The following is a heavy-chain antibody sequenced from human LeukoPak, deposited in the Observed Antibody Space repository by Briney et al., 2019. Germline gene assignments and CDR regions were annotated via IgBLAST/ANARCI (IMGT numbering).Heavy chain of an antibody. CDR1: GFTFSDYY. CDR3: ASYQNGYSYDFDY. CDR2: ISSSGSTI. Sequence: GGSLRLSCAASGFTFSDYYMSWIRQAPGKGLEWVSYISSSGSTIYYADSVEGRFTISRDNAKNSLYLQMNSLRAEDTAVYYCASYQNGYSYDFDYWGQGTLVTVSS. V-gene: IGHV3-11*01. J-gene: IGHJ4*02. D-gene: IGHD5-18*01.